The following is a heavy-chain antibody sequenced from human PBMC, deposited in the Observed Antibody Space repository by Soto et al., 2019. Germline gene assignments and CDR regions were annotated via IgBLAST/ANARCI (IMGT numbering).Heavy chain of an antibody. Sequence: GASVKVSCKASGYTFTSYGISWVRQAPGQGLEWMGWISAYNGNTNYAQKLQGRVTMTIDTSTSTAYMELRSLRSDDTAVYYCAGTITGDLADYWGQGTLVTVSS. V-gene: IGHV1-18*01. CDR1: GYTFTSYG. D-gene: IGHD7-27*01. J-gene: IGHJ4*02. CDR3: AGTITGDLADY. CDR2: ISAYNGNT.